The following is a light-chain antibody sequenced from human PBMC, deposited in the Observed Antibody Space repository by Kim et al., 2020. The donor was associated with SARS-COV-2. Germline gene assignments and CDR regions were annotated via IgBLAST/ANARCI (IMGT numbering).Light chain of an antibody. Sequence: ASVGDRVTITCRASQSISSYLNWYQQKPGKAPKRLIYAASSLQSGVPSRFSGSGSGTDFTLTISSLQPEDFATYYCQQSYSTLPYTFGQGTKLEI. CDR1: QSISSY. CDR2: AAS. CDR3: QQSYSTLPYT. J-gene: IGKJ2*01. V-gene: IGKV1-39*01.